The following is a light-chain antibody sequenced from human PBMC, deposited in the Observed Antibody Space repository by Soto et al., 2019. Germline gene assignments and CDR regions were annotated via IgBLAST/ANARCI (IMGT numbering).Light chain of an antibody. Sequence: EIVLTQSTDTLSVSPGERATLSCRASLSVSSKLAWYLQKPGQAPRLLVYDASTRATGIPAGFSGSGSGTEFTLTISSLQSEDFAVYYCQQYSKWPPITFGQGTRLEIK. CDR1: LSVSSK. CDR2: DAS. J-gene: IGKJ5*01. CDR3: QQYSKWPPIT. V-gene: IGKV3-15*01.